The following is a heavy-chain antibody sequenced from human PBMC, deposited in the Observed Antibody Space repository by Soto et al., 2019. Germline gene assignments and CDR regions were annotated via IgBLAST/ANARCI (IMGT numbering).Heavy chain of an antibody. V-gene: IGHV3-30-3*01. Sequence: PGGSLRLSCAASGFPFSSYSMHWVRQAPGKGLEWVAVISYDGSNKYYADSVKGRFTISRDNSKNTLYLQMNSLRAEDTAVYYCARAEDYDSSGPCLDYWGQGTLVTVSS. CDR1: GFPFSSYS. J-gene: IGHJ4*02. CDR2: ISYDGSNK. CDR3: ARAEDYDSSGPCLDY. D-gene: IGHD3-22*01.